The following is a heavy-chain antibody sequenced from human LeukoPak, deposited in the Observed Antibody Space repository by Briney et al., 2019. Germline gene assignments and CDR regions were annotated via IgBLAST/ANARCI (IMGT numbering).Heavy chain of an antibody. CDR3: ARDGCTDTHDLDFYL. CDR1: GFTLSNYW. J-gene: IGHJ2*01. CDR2: INNDGNLKTDGRDT. D-gene: IGHD1-1*01. Sequence: GGSLRLSCAASGFTLSNYWMIHWVRQVPGKGLQWVSHINNDGNLKTDGRDTGYADSVKGRFTISTYNAKNTLYLQMNSLRAAYTAVSDCARDGCTDTHDLDFYLWGRGTQVTVSS. V-gene: IGHV3-74*01.